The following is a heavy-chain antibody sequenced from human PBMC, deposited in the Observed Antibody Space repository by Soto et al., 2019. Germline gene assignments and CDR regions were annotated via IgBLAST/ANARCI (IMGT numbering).Heavy chain of an antibody. CDR2: IYHSGST. D-gene: IGHD2-2*02. CDR1: GGSLSSSNW. CDR3: AWSLVTSSIYFLDY. V-gene: IGHV4-4*02. J-gene: IGHJ4*02. Sequence: SEALSLTCGGSGGSLSSSNWWGWVRQPPGKGLEWIGEIYHSGSTNCNPSLKSRVTISVDKSKNQFSLKLSSVTAADTAVYYCAWSLVTSSIYFLDYWGQGTLDTVSS.